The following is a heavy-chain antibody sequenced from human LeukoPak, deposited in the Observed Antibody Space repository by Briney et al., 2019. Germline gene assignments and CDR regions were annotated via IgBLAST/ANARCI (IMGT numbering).Heavy chain of an antibody. J-gene: IGHJ4*02. CDR1: GFTFSSYG. D-gene: IGHD3-22*01. Sequence: GGSLRLSCAASGFTFSSYGMHWVRQAPGKGLEWVAFIRYDGSNKYYADSVKGRFTISRDNSKNTLYLQMNSLRAEDTAVYYCAKERRATMIKGSYFDYWGQGTLVTVSS. CDR3: AKERRATMIKGSYFDY. V-gene: IGHV3-30*02. CDR2: IRYDGSNK.